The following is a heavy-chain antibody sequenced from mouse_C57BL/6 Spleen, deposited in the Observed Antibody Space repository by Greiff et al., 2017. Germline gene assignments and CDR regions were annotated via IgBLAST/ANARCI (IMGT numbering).Heavy chain of an antibody. CDR1: GYTFTDYY. Sequence: EVQLQQSGPELVKPGASVKISCKASGYTFTDYYMNWVKQSQGKSLEWIGDINPNNGGTSYNQKFKGKATLTVDKSSSTAYMELRSLTSEDSAVYYCARWGGDYWGQGTTLTVSS. CDR3: ARWGGDY. J-gene: IGHJ2*01. V-gene: IGHV1-26*01. CDR2: INPNNGGT.